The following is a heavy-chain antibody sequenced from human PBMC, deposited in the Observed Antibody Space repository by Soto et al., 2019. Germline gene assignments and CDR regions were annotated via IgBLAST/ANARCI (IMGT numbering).Heavy chain of an antibody. V-gene: IGHV4-30-2*01. Sequence: SETLSLTCAVSGASVSSGVYSWSWIRQPPGKGLEWIGYHSGSTYYTPSLKSRVTISVDTSKNQFSLKLTSVTAADTAVYYCASSLIVGDAYYYGLDVWGQGTTVTVSS. CDR2: HSGST. D-gene: IGHD1-26*01. J-gene: IGHJ6*02. CDR1: GASVSSGVYS. CDR3: ASSLIVGDAYYYGLDV.